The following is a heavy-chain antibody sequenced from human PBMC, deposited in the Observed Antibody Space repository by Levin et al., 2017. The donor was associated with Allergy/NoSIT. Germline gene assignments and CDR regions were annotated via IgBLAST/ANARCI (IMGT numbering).Heavy chain of an antibody. CDR2: ISSSSSYI. Sequence: GESLKISCAASGFTFSSYSMNWVRQAPGKGLEWVSSISSSSSYIYYADSVKGRFTISRDNAKNSLYLQMNSLRAEDTAVYYCARDPHYCSSTSCYGYYFDYWGQGTLVTVSS. V-gene: IGHV3-21*01. CDR1: GFTFSSYS. CDR3: ARDPHYCSSTSCYGYYFDY. D-gene: IGHD2-2*01. J-gene: IGHJ4*02.